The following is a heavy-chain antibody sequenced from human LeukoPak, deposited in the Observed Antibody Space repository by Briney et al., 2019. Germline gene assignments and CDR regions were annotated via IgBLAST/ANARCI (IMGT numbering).Heavy chain of an antibody. D-gene: IGHD5-12*01. J-gene: IGHJ4*02. CDR3: ARDPDGYSGYGSDY. Sequence: PGGSLRLSCAASGFTFRSFSMNWVRQAPGKGLEWVSSISSSSSYINYADSVKGRFTISRDNAKNSLYLQMSSLRAEDTAVYYCARDPDGYSGYGSDYWGQGTLVTVSS. CDR1: GFTFRSFS. V-gene: IGHV3-21*01. CDR2: ISSSSSYI.